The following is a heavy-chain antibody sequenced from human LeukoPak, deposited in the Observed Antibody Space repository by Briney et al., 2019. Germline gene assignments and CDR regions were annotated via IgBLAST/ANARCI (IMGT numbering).Heavy chain of an antibody. Sequence: GGSLRLSCAASGFTFSSYEMNWVRQAPGKGLEWVSYISSSGSTIYYADSVKGRFTISRDNSKNTLYLQMNSLRAEDTAVYYCARDHYYDSSGPPMGWDYYYYYYMDVWGKGTTVTVSS. CDR2: ISSSGSTI. D-gene: IGHD3-22*01. V-gene: IGHV3-48*03. J-gene: IGHJ6*03. CDR3: ARDHYYDSSGPPMGWDYYYYYYMDV. CDR1: GFTFSSYE.